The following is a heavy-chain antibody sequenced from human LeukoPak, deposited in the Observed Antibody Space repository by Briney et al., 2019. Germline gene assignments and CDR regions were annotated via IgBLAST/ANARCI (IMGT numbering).Heavy chain of an antibody. CDR1: GGSISSYY. V-gene: IGHV4-59*01. J-gene: IGHJ4*02. CDR2: IYYSGST. Sequence: PSETLSLTCTVSGGSISSYYWSWIRQPPGKGLEWIGYIYYSGSTNYNPSLKSRVTISVDTSKNQFSLKLSSVTAADTAVYYCARDIGYSSGWYVGYWGQGTLVTVSS. D-gene: IGHD6-19*01. CDR3: ARDIGYSSGWYVGY.